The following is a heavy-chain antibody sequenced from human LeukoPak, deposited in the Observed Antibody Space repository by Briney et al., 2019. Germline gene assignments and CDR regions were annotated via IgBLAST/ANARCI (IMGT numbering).Heavy chain of an antibody. CDR3: ARGLFHSSGLPYAMDV. Sequence: GSLRLSCAASGFTFSSYAMTWVRQPPGKGLEWIGEINHSGSTNYNPSLKSRVTISVDTSKNQFSLKLSSVTAADTAVYYCARGLFHSSGLPYAMDVWGQGTTVTVSS. CDR2: INHSGST. D-gene: IGHD3-22*01. V-gene: IGHV4-34*01. CDR1: GFTFSSYA. J-gene: IGHJ6*02.